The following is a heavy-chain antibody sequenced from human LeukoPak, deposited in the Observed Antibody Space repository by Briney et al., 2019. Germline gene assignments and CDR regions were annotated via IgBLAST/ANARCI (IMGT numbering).Heavy chain of an antibody. D-gene: IGHD3-22*01. CDR3: AKDRIITTITD. J-gene: IGHJ4*02. Sequence: PGGSLRLSCAASGFTFSSYAMSWVRQAPGKGLEWVSGISGSGDGTYYADSVKGRFTISRDNSMNTLYLQMNSLRAEDTAVYYCAKDRIITTITDWGQGTLVTVSS. CDR1: GFTFSSYA. V-gene: IGHV3-23*01. CDR2: ISGSGDGT.